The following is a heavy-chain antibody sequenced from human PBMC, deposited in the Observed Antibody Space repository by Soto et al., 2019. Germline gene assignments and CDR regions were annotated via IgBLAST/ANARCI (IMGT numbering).Heavy chain of an antibody. D-gene: IGHD3-10*01. V-gene: IGHV3-21*01. CDR1: GFTFSSNS. Sequence: EVQLVESGGGLVKPGGSLRLSCQAPGFTFSSNSRNWVRQAPGKGLGGSPSIIIRISYIYYADSVKGRFTISRDNAKNSLYLQMNSLRAEDTAVYYCARDGAITMVRGVITYYYYYGMDVWGQGTTVTVSS. CDR3: ARDGAITMVRGVITYYYYYGMDV. J-gene: IGHJ6*02. CDR2: IIIRISYI.